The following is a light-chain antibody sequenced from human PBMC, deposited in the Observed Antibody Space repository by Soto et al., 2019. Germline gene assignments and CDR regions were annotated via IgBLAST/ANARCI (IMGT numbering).Light chain of an antibody. J-gene: IGKJ1*01. CDR3: QQYNSYPWT. CDR1: QSISSW. CDR2: DAS. V-gene: IGKV1-5*01. Sequence: DIQMTQSPSTLSASVGDRVTITCRASQSISSWLAWYQQKPGKAPKLLIYDASSLESEVPSRFSGSGSGTDFTLTISSLQPDDFATYYCQQYNSYPWTFGQGTKVEIK.